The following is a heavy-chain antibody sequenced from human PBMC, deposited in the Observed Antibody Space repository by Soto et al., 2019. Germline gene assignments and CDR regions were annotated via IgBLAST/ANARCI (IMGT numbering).Heavy chain of an antibody. CDR2: FIPIGATV. V-gene: IGHV1-69*12. J-gene: IGHJ6*02. D-gene: IGHD3-10*01. CDR1: GGTFSNYA. Sequence: QVQLVQSGAEVKKPGSSVKVSCKASGGTFSNYALISWVRQAPGQGLEWMGGFIPIGATVNYAQKFQGRVTITADESTSTVYMDLGSLRSEDTAVYYCARDLLGFGYTYADVWGQGTTVTVSS. CDR3: ARDLLGFGYTYADV.